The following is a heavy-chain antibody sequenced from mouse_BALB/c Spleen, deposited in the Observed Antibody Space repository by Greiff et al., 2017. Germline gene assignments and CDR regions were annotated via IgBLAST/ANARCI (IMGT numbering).Heavy chain of an antibody. J-gene: IGHJ2*01. CDR3: ARIDYGGYFDY. V-gene: IGHV1S137*01. CDR1: GYTFTDYA. Sequence: VQLQQSGAELVRPGVSVKISCKGSGYTFTDYAMHWVKQSHAKSLEWIGVISTYYGDASYNQKFKGKATMTVDKSSSTAYMELARLTSEDSAIYYCARIDYGGYFDYWGQGTTLTVSS. D-gene: IGHD1-1*01. CDR2: ISTYYGDA.